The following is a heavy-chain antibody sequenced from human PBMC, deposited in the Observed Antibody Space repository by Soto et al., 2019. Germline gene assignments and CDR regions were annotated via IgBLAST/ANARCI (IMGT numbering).Heavy chain of an antibody. CDR3: ARDPDSCRYLDY. D-gene: IGHD2-2*01. CDR1: GGSISSHY. CDR2: IYYSGFT. Sequence: SETLSLTCTVSGGSISSHYCSCIRQPPGKGFEWIGYIYYSGFTDYNPSLKSRVTISEDKTKNQFDLSLTSVTAADTAVYYCARDPDSCRYLDYWGQGITVTVSS. J-gene: IGHJ6*02. V-gene: IGHV4-59*11.